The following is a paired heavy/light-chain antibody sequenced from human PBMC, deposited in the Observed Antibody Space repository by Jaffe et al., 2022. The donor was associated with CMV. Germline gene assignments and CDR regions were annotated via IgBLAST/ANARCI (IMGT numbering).Light chain of an antibody. V-gene: IGKV1-16*01. J-gene: IGKJ1*01. CDR2: AAS. CDR3: EQYQSYPWT. CDR1: QGIRSY. Sequence: DIQMTQSPSSLSASVGDRVSITCRASQGIRSYLAWFQQTPGQAPKSLIYAASSLQSGVPSRFSGSGSGTDFTLTISSLQPEDFAVYYCEQYQSYPWTFGQGTRVEVK.
Heavy chain of an antibody. D-gene: IGHD2-21*01. J-gene: IGHJ6*02. CDR2: IRSKAYGETT. Sequence: EVQLVESGGGLEEPGRSLRLSCTASGFTSGDHAISWFRQAPGKGLEWVGHIRSKAYGETTEYAPSVKGRFIISRDGSKNIVYVQMNSLRIEDTAVYYCSRGPQIPFYDYYGMDVWGHGTTVIVSS. CDR1: GFTSGDHA. CDR3: SRGPQIPFYDYYGMDV. V-gene: IGHV3-49*01.